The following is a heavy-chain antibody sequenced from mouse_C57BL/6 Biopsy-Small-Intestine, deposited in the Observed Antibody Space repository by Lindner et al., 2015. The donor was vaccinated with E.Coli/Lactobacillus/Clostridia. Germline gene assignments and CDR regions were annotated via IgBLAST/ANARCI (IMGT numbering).Heavy chain of an antibody. CDR3: ARPLFAY. CDR1: GFTFSDYG. CDR2: ISSGSTTI. V-gene: IGHV5-17*01. Sequence: VQLQESGGGLVKPGGSLKLSCAASGFTFSDYGMHWVRQAPEKGLEWVAYISSGSTTIYYADTVKGRFTISRDNAKNTLFLQMTSLRSEDTAMYYCARPLFAYWGQGTLVTVSA. J-gene: IGHJ3*01.